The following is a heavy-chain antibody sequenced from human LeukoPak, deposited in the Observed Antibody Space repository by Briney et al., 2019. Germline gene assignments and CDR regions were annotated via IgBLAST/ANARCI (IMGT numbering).Heavy chain of an antibody. CDR1: GDSVSSNSAA. CDR2: TYYRSKWYN. V-gene: IGHV6-1*01. CDR3: ARSGVADYYYYYGMDV. J-gene: IGHJ6*02. D-gene: IGHD5-12*01. Sequence: SQTLSLTCAISGDSVSSNSAAWNWIRQSPSRGLEWLGRTYYRSKWYNDYAVSVKSRITINPDTSKNQFSLQLNSVTPEDTAVYYCARSGVADYYYYYGMDVWGQGTTVTVSS.